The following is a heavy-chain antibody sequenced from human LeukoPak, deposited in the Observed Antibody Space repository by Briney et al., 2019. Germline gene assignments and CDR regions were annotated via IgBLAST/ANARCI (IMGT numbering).Heavy chain of an antibody. Sequence: PSETLSLTCAVSGYSISSGYYWGGIRQPPGKGLEWIGRIYHRGSTYYNPSLKSRVTISVDTSKNQFSLKLSSVTAADTAVYYCARPYYYDSSGYFYWGQGTLVTVSS. D-gene: IGHD3-22*01. CDR1: GYSISSGYY. CDR3: ARPYYYDSSGYFY. CDR2: IYHRGST. V-gene: IGHV4-38-2*01. J-gene: IGHJ4*02.